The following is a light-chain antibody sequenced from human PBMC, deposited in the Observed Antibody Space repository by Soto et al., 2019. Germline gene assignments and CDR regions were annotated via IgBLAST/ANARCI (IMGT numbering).Light chain of an antibody. Sequence: DIHMTQSPSSLSASVGDTIIITCRASQNVRSYLNWYQQKSGTAPNLLIYESTNLESGVPSRFSGDGFGTDFTLTISSLHPEDFATYYCQQSFFAPPTFGRGTKVEI. J-gene: IGKJ1*01. V-gene: IGKV1-39*01. CDR1: QNVRSY. CDR2: EST. CDR3: QQSFFAPPT.